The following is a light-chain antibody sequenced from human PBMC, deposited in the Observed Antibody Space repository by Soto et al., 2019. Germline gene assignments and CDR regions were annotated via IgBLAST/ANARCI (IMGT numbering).Light chain of an antibody. CDR3: QQYNSYPIT. J-gene: IGKJ5*01. CDR2: AAS. CDR1: QGISSY. Sequence: VGDRVTITCRASQGISSYLAWYQQKPGKAPKLLIYAASTLQSGVPSRFSGSGSGTEFTLTISSLQPDDFATYYCQQYNSYPITFGQGTRLEIK. V-gene: IGKV1-9*01.